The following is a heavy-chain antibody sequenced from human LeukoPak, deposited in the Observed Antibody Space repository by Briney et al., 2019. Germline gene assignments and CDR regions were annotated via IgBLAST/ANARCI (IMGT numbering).Heavy chain of an antibody. D-gene: IGHD3-3*01. V-gene: IGHV3-7*03. CDR1: GFTFGKYW. CDR3: ARDQYDTWSRRGNFDS. CDR2: IKLDGSEK. J-gene: IGHJ4*02. Sequence: GGSLRHSCVASGFTFGKYWMSWVRQAPGKGLEWVANIKLDGSEKNYVDSVKGRFTISRDNTKNSLYLQMNSLRVEDTAVFYCARDQYDTWSRRGNFDSWGQGTLVIVSS.